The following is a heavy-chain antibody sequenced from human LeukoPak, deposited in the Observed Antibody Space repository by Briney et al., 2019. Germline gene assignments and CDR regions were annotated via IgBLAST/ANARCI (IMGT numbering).Heavy chain of an antibody. D-gene: IGHD6-19*01. CDR1: GASISNFY. CDR3: ARGSGAEAGPPLSY. CDR2: IHNSGST. V-gene: IGHV4-59*01. J-gene: IGHJ4*02. Sequence: SETLSLTCTASGASISNFYWSWIRQPPGKGLEWIGYIHNSGSTNYNPSLKSRVTISVDTSENQFSLKLSSVTAADTAVYYCARGSGAEAGPPLSYWGQGTLVTVSS.